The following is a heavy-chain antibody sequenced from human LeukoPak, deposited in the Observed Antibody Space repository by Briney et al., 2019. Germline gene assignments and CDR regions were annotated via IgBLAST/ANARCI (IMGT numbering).Heavy chain of an antibody. V-gene: IGHV1-2*02. CDR2: INPNSGGT. D-gene: IGHD3-22*01. CDR1: GYTFTTYA. CDR3: ARDERYDSSGYPFDY. J-gene: IGHJ4*02. Sequence: VSVKVSCKTSGYTFTTYAISWVRQAPGQGLEWMGWINPNSGGTNYAQKFQGRVTMTRDTSISTAYMDLSRLRSDDTAVYYCARDERYDSSGYPFDYWGQGTLVTVSS.